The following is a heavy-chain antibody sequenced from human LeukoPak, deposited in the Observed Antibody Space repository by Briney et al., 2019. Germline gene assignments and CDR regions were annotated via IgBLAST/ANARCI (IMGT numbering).Heavy chain of an antibody. D-gene: IGHD3-10*01. CDR2: ISGSGGST. Sequence: PGGSLRLSCAASGFTFSSYAMSWVRQAPGKGLEWVSAISGSGGSTYYADSVKGRFTISRDNSKNTLYLQMNSLRAEDTAVYYCAKGALLQWFGRDAFDIWGQGTMVTVSS. CDR3: AKGALLQWFGRDAFDI. CDR1: GFTFSSYA. V-gene: IGHV3-23*01. J-gene: IGHJ3*02.